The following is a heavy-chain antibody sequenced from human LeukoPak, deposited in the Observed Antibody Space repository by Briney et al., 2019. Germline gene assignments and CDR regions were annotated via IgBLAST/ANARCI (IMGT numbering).Heavy chain of an antibody. CDR3: ARDLVTVTKGFDI. Sequence: SETLSLTCAVSDDSFSSHYWTWIRQPPGKGLEWIGYISYIGSTNYNPSLKSRVTISINTSKNQFSLKLSSVTAADTAVYYCARDLVTVTKGFDIWGQGTMVSVSS. CDR2: ISYIGST. J-gene: IGHJ3*02. D-gene: IGHD4-17*01. CDR1: DDSFSSHY. V-gene: IGHV4-59*11.